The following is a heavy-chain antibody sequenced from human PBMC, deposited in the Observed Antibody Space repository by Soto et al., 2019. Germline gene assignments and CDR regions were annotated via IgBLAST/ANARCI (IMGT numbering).Heavy chain of an antibody. J-gene: IGHJ4*02. D-gene: IGHD6-19*01. CDR2: IFYGGHT. CDR3: ARSPQYSSGWNGGFDY. V-gene: IGHV4-59*01. Sequence: SETLSLTCDVSGDFLTTYYWNWIRQAPGKGLEWIGYIFYGGHTNYNPSLRGRATISVDTSKNQFSLKLSSVTAADTAVYYCARSPQYSSGWNGGFDYWGQGTLVTVSS. CDR1: GDFLTTYY.